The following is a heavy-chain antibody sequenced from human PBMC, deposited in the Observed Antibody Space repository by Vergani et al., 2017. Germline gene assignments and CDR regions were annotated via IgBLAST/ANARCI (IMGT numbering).Heavy chain of an antibody. Sequence: QVQLQESGPGLVKPSQTLSRTCTVSGGSISSGDYYWSWIRQPPGKGLEWICYIYYNGNTYYNPSLKSRVTISVETSKNRFSLKLSSVTAADTAVYYCARARLRDLSSRTFHYWGQRPLVTVSS. CDR3: ARARLRDLSSRTFHY. J-gene: IGHJ4*02. V-gene: IGHV4-30-4*08. CDR2: IYYNGNT. D-gene: IGHD3-16*02. CDR1: GGSISSGDYY.